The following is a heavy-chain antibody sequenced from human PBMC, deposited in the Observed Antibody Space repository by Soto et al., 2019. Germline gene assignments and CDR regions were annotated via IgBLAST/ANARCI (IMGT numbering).Heavy chain of an antibody. CDR2: IYNGGST. V-gene: IGHV4-30-4*01. J-gene: IGHJ4*02. Sequence: QVQLQESGPGLVKPSQTLSLTCTVSGGSISTVNYWWSWIRQSPDMGLEWIGHIYNGGSTYNKPSRESRGIMSVDTVKTQLSLTLSSVSAADTAVYYCARGPSGDKVDSWGQGTLVTVSS. D-gene: IGHD7-27*01. CDR1: GGSISTVNYW. CDR3: ARGPSGDKVDS.